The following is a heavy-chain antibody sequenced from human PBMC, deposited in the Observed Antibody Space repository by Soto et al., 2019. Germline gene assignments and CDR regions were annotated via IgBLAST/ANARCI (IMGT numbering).Heavy chain of an antibody. CDR1: GYTFTSYY. CDR3: ASPNCSGGSCYSELRY. Sequence: ASVKVSCKASGYTFTSYYMHWVRQAPGQGLEWMGIINPSGGSTSYAQKFQGRVTMTRDTSTSTVYMELSSLRSEDTAVYYCASPNCSGGSCYSELRYWGQGSLVTVSS. D-gene: IGHD2-15*01. CDR2: INPSGGST. V-gene: IGHV1-46*01. J-gene: IGHJ4*02.